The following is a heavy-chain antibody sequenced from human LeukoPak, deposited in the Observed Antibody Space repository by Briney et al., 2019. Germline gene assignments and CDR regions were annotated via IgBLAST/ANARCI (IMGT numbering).Heavy chain of an antibody. J-gene: IGHJ4*02. V-gene: IGHV3-23*01. CDR1: GFTFSSYA. CDR2: ISGSGGST. CDR3: AKGGRYSSSKPPDY. Sequence: GGSLRLSCAASGFTFSSYAMSWVRQAPGKGLEWVSAISGSGGSTYYADSVKGRLTISRDNSKNTLYLQMNSLRAEDTAVYYCAKGGRYSSSKPPDYWGQGTLVTVSS. D-gene: IGHD6-6*01.